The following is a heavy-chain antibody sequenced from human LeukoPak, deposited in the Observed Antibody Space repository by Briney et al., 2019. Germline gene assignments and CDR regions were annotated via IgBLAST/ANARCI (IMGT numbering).Heavy chain of an antibody. V-gene: IGHV4-4*07. CDR2: IYTSGGT. D-gene: IGHD1-26*01. J-gene: IGHJ4*02. CDR3: ARDGGGSYGPDY. CDR1: GGSISSYY. Sequence: SETLSLTCTASGGSISSYYWSWIRQPPGKGLEWIGRIYTSGGTNYNPSLKSRVTISVDKSKNQFSLKLSSVTAADTAVYYCARDGGGSYGPDYWGQGTLVTVSS.